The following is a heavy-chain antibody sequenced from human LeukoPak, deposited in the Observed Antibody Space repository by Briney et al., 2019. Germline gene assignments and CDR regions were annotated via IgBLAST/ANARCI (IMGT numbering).Heavy chain of an antibody. CDR1: GFTFSDYG. J-gene: IGHJ4*02. V-gene: IGHV3-30*18. Sequence: PGGSLRLSCAASGFTFSDYGMHWVRQAPGKGLEWAAAISYDGSDKYYADSVKGRFTISRDDSKKTLYLQMNSLRAEDTAVYYCAKRVAKNFFDYWGQGTLVTVSS. D-gene: IGHD2-15*01. CDR3: AKRVAKNFFDY. CDR2: ISYDGSDK.